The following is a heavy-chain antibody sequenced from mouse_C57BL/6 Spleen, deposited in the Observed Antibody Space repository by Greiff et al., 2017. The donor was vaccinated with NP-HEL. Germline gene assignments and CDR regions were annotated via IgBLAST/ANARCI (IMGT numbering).Heavy chain of an antibody. V-gene: IGHV1-18*01. J-gene: IGHJ2*01. Sequence: DVKLVESGPELVKPGASVKIPCKASGYTFTDYNMDWVKQSHGKSLEWIGDINPNNGGTIYNQKFKGKATLTVDKSSSTAYMELRSLTSEDTAVYYCARRGEAFDYWGQGTTLTVSS. CDR2: INPNNGGT. CDR1: GYTFTDYN. CDR3: ARRGEAFDY.